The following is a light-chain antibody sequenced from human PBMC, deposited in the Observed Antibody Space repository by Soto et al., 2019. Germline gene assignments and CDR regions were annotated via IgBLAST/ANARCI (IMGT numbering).Light chain of an antibody. Sequence: DIQMTPSPSTLSGSVVYRFTITCLASQTISSWLAWYQQKPGKAPKLLIYKASTLKSGVPSRFSGSGSGTEFTLTISSLQPDDFATYYCQHYNSYSEAFGQGTTVDIK. CDR2: KAS. V-gene: IGKV1-5*03. J-gene: IGKJ1*01. CDR3: QHYNSYSEA. CDR1: QTISSW.